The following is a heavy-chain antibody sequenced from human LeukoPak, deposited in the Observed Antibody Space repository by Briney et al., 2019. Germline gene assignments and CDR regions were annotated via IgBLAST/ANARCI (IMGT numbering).Heavy chain of an antibody. CDR1: GFTFISYA. V-gene: IGHV3-23*01. CDR3: AKDSSDWGRITMIVVVIPYYFDY. D-gene: IGHD3-22*01. CDR2: ISGSGGST. J-gene: IGHJ4*02. Sequence: GGSLRLSCAASGFTFISYAMSRVRQAPGKGLEWVSAISGSGGSTYYADSVKGRFTISRDNSKNTLYLQMNSLRAEDTAVYYCAKDSSDWGRITMIVVVIPYYFDYWGQGTLVTVSS.